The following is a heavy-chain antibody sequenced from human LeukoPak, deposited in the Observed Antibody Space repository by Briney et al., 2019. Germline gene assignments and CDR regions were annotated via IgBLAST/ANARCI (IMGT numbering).Heavy chain of an antibody. CDR1: GGSVSSSSFY. CDR3: ARFDPPVGRYDFDS. J-gene: IGHJ4*02. V-gene: IGHV4-39*01. Sequence: SETLSLTCNVSGGSVSSSSFYWGWIRQPPGKGLEWIGNIYYSGSTYYKPSLKSRVTISVDTSKNQFSLRLSSVTAADTAVYYCARFDPPVGRYDFDSWGQGTQVTVSS. D-gene: IGHD1-1*01. CDR2: IYYSGST.